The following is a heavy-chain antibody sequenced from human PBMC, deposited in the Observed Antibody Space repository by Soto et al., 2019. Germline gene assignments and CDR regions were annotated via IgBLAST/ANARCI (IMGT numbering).Heavy chain of an antibody. J-gene: IGHJ4*02. CDR2: ISGSGGST. Sequence: GSLRLYCAASGFTFSSYAMSWVRQAPGKGLEWVSAISGSGGSTYYADSVKGRFTISRDNSKNTLYLQMNSLRAEDTAVDYCAKEYSSSWSVDYWGQGTLVTVSS. V-gene: IGHV3-23*01. D-gene: IGHD6-13*01. CDR3: AKEYSSSWSVDY. CDR1: GFTFSSYA.